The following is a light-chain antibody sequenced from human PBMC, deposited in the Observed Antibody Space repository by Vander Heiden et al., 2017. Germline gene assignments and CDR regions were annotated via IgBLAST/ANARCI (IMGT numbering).Light chain of an antibody. CDR3: QQRGAWPRT. J-gene: IGKJ1*01. Sequence: ELVLAQSPATLSLSPGERATLSCRASQYIGTNLAWYQQKPGQAPRFLISDASDRATGIPARFSGSGSGTDFTLTISSLEPEDFAVYYCQQRGAWPRTFGQGTKVEVK. V-gene: IGKV3-11*01. CDR2: DAS. CDR1: QYIGTN.